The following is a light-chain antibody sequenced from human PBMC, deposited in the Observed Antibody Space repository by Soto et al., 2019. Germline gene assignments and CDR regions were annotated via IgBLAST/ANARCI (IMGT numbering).Light chain of an antibody. CDR3: QQHKDYPLT. CDR2: AAS. Sequence: IQLTQSPSSLSASVGASVPVTGRASQGISSYLTWYQQKPGKAPTVLIYAASTLQGGVPSRFSGSGSGTEFTLTISSLQSEDFASYYCQQHKDYPLTVGRGTRLEIK. CDR1: QGISSY. J-gene: IGKJ5*01. V-gene: IGKV1-9*01.